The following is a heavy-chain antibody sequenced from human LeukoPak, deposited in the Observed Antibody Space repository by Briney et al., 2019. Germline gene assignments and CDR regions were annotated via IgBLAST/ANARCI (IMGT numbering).Heavy chain of an antibody. D-gene: IGHD4-17*01. V-gene: IGHV1-69*01. Sequence: SVKVSCKASGCTFSSYAISWVRQAPGQGLEWMGGIIPIFGTANYAQKFQGRVTITADESTSTAYMELSSLRSEDTAVYYCARDYGYGDYVYFDYWGQGTLVTVSS. CDR2: IIPIFGTA. CDR3: ARDYGYGDYVYFDY. J-gene: IGHJ4*02. CDR1: GCTFSSYA.